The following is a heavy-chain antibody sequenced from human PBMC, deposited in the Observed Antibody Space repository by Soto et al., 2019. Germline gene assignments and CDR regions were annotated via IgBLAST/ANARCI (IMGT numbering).Heavy chain of an antibody. J-gene: IGHJ4*02. V-gene: IGHV1-69*06. CDR1: GGTFSSYA. CDR3: ASPYSRGWYEFDY. D-gene: IGHD6-19*01. CDR2: IIPIFGTA. Sequence: QVQLVQSGAEVKKPGSSVKVSCKASGGTFSSYAISWVRQAPGQGLEWMGGIIPIFGTANYAQKFQGRVTITADKYTSTAYRELSSLSSEDTAVYYCASPYSRGWYEFDYWGQGTLVTVSS.